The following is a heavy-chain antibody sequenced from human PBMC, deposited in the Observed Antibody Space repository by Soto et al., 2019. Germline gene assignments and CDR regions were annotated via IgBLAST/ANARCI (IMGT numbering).Heavy chain of an antibody. Sequence: EVQLVESGGNLVQPGGSLRLSCAASGFTFSGYWMHWVRQAPGKGLVWVSRINRDGSTTSYADSVKGRFTISRDNAKNTLYLQMNSLRAEDTAVYYCARERPDGYSPHFDFWGQGTLGTVSS. J-gene: IGHJ4*02. D-gene: IGHD4-4*01. CDR2: INRDGSTT. CDR3: ARERPDGYSPHFDF. V-gene: IGHV3-74*01. CDR1: GFTFSGYW.